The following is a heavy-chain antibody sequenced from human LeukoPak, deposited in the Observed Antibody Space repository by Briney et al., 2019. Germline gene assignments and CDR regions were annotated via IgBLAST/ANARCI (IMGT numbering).Heavy chain of an antibody. Sequence: TSETLSLTCTVSGGSFSSSNWWSWVRQPPGKGLEWIGEIYHSGSTNYNPSPKSRVTISVDKSKNQFSLKLSSVTAADTAVYYCAREGSGNFFDYWGQGTLVTVSS. CDR1: GGSFSSSNW. J-gene: IGHJ4*02. CDR3: AREGSGNFFDY. CDR2: IYHSGST. V-gene: IGHV4-4*02. D-gene: IGHD2-15*01.